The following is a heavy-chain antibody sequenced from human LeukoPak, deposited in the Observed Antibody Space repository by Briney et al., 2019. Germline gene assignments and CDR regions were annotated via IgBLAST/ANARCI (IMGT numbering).Heavy chain of an antibody. CDR3: ARGHYDFWSGYYYYYYYGMDV. Sequence: ASVKVSCKASGYTFTGYYMHWVRQAPGQGLEWMGWMNPNSGNTGYAQKFQGRVTMTRNTSISTAYMELSSLRSEDTAVYYCARGHYDFWSGYYYYYYYGMDVWGQGTTVTVSS. D-gene: IGHD3-3*01. CDR2: MNPNSGNT. CDR1: GYTFTGYY. J-gene: IGHJ6*02. V-gene: IGHV1-8*02.